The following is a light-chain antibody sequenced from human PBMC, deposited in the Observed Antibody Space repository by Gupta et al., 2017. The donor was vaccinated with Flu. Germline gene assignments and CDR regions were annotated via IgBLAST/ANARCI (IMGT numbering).Light chain of an antibody. J-gene: IGKJ1*01. CDR1: QSVSGN. Sequence: EIVMTQSPATLSVSPGERATLSCRASQSVSGNLAWYQKKAGQAPRLLIYSTSTRVTGIPARFSGSGFGTEFTFTISSRESEDVALYYCQQYKNWPPWTFGQGTKVEIK. V-gene: IGKV3D-15*01. CDR3: QQYKNWPPWT. CDR2: STS.